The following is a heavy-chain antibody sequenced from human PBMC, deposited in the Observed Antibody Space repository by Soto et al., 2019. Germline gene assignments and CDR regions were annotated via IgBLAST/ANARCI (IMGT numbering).Heavy chain of an antibody. CDR3: AREGGYDSPHGC. J-gene: IGHJ4*02. V-gene: IGHV4-30-4*01. Sequence: QVQLQESGPGLVKPSQTLSLICTVSGGFISNGDYHWSWIRQPPGKGLEWIGYTYPSGSTYYNASLRSRVTITIDASKNQFALKLNSVTATDTAVYYCAREGGYDSPHGCWGQGTLVTVSS. D-gene: IGHD5-12*01. CDR1: GGFISNGDYH. CDR2: TYPSGST.